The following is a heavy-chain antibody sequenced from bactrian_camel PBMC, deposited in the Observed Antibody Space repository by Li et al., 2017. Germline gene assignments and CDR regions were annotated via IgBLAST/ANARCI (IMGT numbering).Heavy chain of an antibody. CDR1: GYTFSSGC. CDR2: IYNWGIST. V-gene: IGHV3S31*01. CDR3: AADTWGDGLGQYEYNY. J-gene: IGHJ4*01. Sequence: DVQLVESGGGSVQAGGSLRLSCAASGYTFSSGCVGWFRRAPGKEREAVVVIYNWGISTFYADSVKGRFTISRDNAKTTLYLQMNSLKPEDTAMYYCAADTWGDGLGQYEYNYWGQGTQVTVS. D-gene: IGHD5*01.